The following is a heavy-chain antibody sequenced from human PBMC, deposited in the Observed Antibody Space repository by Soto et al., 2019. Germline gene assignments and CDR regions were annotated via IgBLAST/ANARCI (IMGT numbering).Heavy chain of an antibody. V-gene: IGHV3-23*01. CDR2: ISGSGGST. CDR3: AKDAPAYDYIWGSYFY. J-gene: IGHJ4*02. CDR1: GFTFSSYA. D-gene: IGHD3-16*01. Sequence: EVQLLESGGGLVQPGGSLRLSCAASGFTFSSYAMSWVRQAPGKGLEWVSAISGSGGSTYYADSVKGRFTISRDNSKNTLYLQMNSLRAEDTAVYYCAKDAPAYDYIWGSYFYWGQGTLVTVSS.